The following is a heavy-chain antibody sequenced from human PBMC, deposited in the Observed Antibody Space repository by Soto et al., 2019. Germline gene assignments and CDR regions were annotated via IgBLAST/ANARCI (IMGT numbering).Heavy chain of an antibody. CDR2: ISGSGGST. CDR1: GFTFSSYA. V-gene: IGHV3-23*01. J-gene: IGHJ6*02. Sequence: GGSLRLSCAASGFTFSSYAMSWVRQAPGKGLEWVSAISGSGGSTYYADSVKGRFTISRDNSKNTLYLQMNSLRAEDTAVYYCAKSDGTAMDIRYYYYGMDVWGQGTTVTVSS. D-gene: IGHD5-18*01. CDR3: AKSDGTAMDIRYYYYGMDV.